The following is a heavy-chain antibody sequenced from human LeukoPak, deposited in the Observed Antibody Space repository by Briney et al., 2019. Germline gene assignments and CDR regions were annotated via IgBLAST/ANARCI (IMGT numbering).Heavy chain of an antibody. V-gene: IGHV1-2*02. Sequence: ASVKVSCKASGYTFTGYYMHWVRQAPGQGLEWMGWINPNSGGTNYAQKFQGRVTMTRDTSISTAYMELSRLRSDDTAVYYCARQDNYYDSSGYYASNWFGPWGQGTLVTVSS. CDR1: GYTFTGYY. J-gene: IGHJ5*02. CDR3: ARQDNYYDSSGYYASNWFGP. D-gene: IGHD3-22*01. CDR2: INPNSGGT.